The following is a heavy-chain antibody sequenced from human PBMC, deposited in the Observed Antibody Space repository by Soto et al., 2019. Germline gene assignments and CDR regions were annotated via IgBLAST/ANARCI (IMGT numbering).Heavy chain of an antibody. CDR2: ISGSGGST. CDR3: AKENGANYDFWSGYQIYYFDY. CDR1: GFTFSSYA. Sequence: HPGGSLRLSCAASGFTFSSYAMSWVRQAPGKGLEWVSAISGSGGSTYYADSVKGRFTISRDNSKNTLYLQMNSLRAEDTAVYYCAKENGANYDFWSGYQIYYFDYWGQGTLVTVSS. J-gene: IGHJ4*02. D-gene: IGHD3-3*01. V-gene: IGHV3-23*01.